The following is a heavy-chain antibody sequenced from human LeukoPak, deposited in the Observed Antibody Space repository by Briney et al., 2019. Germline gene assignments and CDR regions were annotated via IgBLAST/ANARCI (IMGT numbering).Heavy chain of an antibody. CDR2: IYSGGST. Sequence: GGSLRLSCAASGFTVSSNYMSWVRQAPGKGLEWVSVIYSGGSTYYADSVKGRLTISRHNSKNTLYLQMNSLRAEDTAVYYCARGLLWFGELSYYFDYWGQGTLVTVSS. CDR1: GFTVSSNY. D-gene: IGHD3-10*01. V-gene: IGHV3-53*04. CDR3: ARGLLWFGELSYYFDY. J-gene: IGHJ4*02.